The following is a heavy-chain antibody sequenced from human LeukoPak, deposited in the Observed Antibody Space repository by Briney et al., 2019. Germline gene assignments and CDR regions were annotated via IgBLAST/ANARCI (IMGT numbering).Heavy chain of an antibody. Sequence: GGSLRLSCAASGFTVSRNYMSWVRQAPGKGLEWVSVIYSGGSTYYADSVKGRFTISRDRSKNTPYLQMYSVRAEDTAVFYCAKHDSSGYYFDYWGEGTLGTVSS. CDR3: AKHDSSGYYFDY. CDR2: IYSGGST. V-gene: IGHV3-53*01. CDR1: GFTVSRNY. J-gene: IGHJ4*02. D-gene: IGHD3-22*01.